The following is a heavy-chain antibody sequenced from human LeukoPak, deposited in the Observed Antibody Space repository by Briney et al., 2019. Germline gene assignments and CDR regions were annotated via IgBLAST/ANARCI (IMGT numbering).Heavy chain of an antibody. CDR3: AKDEWGSRPFDY. CDR2: ITASSTAI. J-gene: IGHJ4*02. Sequence: GGSLRLSCAASGFTFNTYTMNWVRQAPGKGLEWVSSITASSTAIYSADSVKGRFSISRDNSKNTLYLQMNSLRADDTAVYYCAKDEWGSRPFDYWSQGTLVTVSS. V-gene: IGHV3-21*01. CDR1: GFTFNTYT. D-gene: IGHD1-26*01.